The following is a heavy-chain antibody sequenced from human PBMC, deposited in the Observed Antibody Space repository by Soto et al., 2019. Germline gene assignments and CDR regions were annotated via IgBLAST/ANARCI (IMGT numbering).Heavy chain of an antibody. Sequence: QVQVVESGGGVVQLGRSLRLSCAASGFTFSSFGMHWVRQAPGKGLEWVSLIWYDGSKKSYGDSVKGRFTISRDNSRNTLYLQMNSLRADDTAVYYCARDASYYSLWSGYYPSRNGMDVWGQGTTVTVSS. CDR1: GFTFSSFG. CDR2: IWYDGSKK. V-gene: IGHV3-33*01. J-gene: IGHJ6*02. CDR3: ARDASYYSLWSGYYPSRNGMDV. D-gene: IGHD3-3*01.